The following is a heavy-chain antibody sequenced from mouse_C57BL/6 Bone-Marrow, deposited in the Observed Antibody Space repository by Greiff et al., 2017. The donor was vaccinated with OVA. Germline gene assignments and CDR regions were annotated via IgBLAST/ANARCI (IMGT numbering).Heavy chain of an antibody. D-gene: IGHD1-1*01. CDR3: ARRGNYYGSSYPWFAY. V-gene: IGHV5-17*01. Sequence: EVQGVESGGGLVKPGGSLKLSCAASGFTFSDYGMHWVRQAPEKGLEWVAYISSGSSTIYYADTVKGRFTISRDNAKNTLFLQMTSLRSEDTAMYYCARRGNYYGSSYPWFAYWGQGTLSLSLQ. CDR1: GFTFSDYG. CDR2: ISSGSSTI. J-gene: IGHJ3*01.